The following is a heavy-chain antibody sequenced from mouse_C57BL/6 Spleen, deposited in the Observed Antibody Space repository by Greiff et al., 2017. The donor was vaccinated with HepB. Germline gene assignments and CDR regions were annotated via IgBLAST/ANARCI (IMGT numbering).Heavy chain of an antibody. D-gene: IGHD2-5*01. CDR1: GYTFTSYW. J-gene: IGHJ4*01. CDR3: TRWDYSNYNYYAMDY. Sequence: VQLQQSGTVLARPGASVKMSCKTSGYTFTSYWMHWVKQRPGQGLEWIGAIYPGNSDTSYNQKFKGKAKLTAVTSASTAYMELSSLTNEDSAVYYCTRWDYSNYNYYAMDYWGQGTSVTVSS. CDR2: IYPGNSDT. V-gene: IGHV1-5*01.